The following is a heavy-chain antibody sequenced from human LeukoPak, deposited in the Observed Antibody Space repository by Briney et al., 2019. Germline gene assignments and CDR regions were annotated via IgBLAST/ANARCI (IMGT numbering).Heavy chain of an antibody. CDR2: ITWNSDAI. D-gene: IGHD6-19*01. V-gene: IGHV3-9*01. Sequence: GRSLRLSCAASGFTFDHYAIHWVRQAPGKGLEWVSVITWNSDAIVYADSVNGRFTISRDNAKSYLYLQMQSLRPEDTASYYCATNPPGIAVAGNGNFDNWGPGTLVTVSS. J-gene: IGHJ4*02. CDR3: ATNPPGIAVAGNGNFDN. CDR1: GFTFDHYA.